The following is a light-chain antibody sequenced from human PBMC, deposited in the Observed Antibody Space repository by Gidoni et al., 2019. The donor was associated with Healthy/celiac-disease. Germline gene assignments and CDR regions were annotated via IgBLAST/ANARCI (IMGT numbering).Light chain of an antibody. CDR2: KAS. V-gene: IGKV1-5*03. CDR1: QSSGSW. CDR3: KRYNSYTIT. J-gene: IGKJ4*01. Sequence: DIQMTQSPSTLSVSLGDRFTITCRASQSSGSWLAWYQQKPGKAPKLLIYKASSLESGVPSRFSGSGSGTEFTLTISSLQPDGFATYYCKRYNSYTITFXGXTKVESK.